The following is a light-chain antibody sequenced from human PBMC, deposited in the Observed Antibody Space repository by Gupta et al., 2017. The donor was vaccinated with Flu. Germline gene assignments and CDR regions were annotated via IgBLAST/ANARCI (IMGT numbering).Light chain of an antibody. V-gene: IGLV7-43*01. Sequence: TVTLTCTSSAGAVTGTHFTNRLQKKPGQPPRLVIYSTSRRQSWTPARFSGSLLGGKAVLTLSGVQAEDEDDYYCLLDYGSFWMFGGGTKLTVL. CDR2: STS. J-gene: IGLJ3*02. CDR3: LLDYGSFWM. CDR1: AGAVTGTHF.